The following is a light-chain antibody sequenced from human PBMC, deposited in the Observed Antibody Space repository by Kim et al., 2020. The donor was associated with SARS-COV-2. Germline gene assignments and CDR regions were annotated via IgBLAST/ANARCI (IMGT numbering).Light chain of an antibody. J-gene: IGLJ3*02. V-gene: IGLV1-40*01. CDR1: GSNIGSGYV. Sequence: QGVTNSCHGTGSNIGSGYVVHWYHQLPGAAPKVLLFSNDRRPPGVPDRFSGSQSGPPASLAITGLQAGDEGYYYCQSYDSNLRGAVFGGGTQLTVL. CDR3: QSYDSNLRGAV. CDR2: SND.